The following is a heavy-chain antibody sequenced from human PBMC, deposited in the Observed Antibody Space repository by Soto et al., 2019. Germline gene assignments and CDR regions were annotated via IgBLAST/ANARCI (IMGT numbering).Heavy chain of an antibody. CDR3: ARSLEY. J-gene: IGHJ4*02. CDR1: GPTFTSYH. Sequence: QLQLVQSGAEVKKPGASVTISCKSSGPTFTSYHMHWVRQAPGQGLEWMGLINPSGGSTSYAQKFQGRLTLTRDPSTRTVYMDLSRLRSEDTAVYYCARSLEYLGQGTLVSVSS. D-gene: IGHD1-1*01. CDR2: INPSGGST. V-gene: IGHV1-46*01.